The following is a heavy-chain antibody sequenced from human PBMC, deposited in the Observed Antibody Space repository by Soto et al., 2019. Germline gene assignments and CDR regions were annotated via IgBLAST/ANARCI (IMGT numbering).Heavy chain of an antibody. CDR1: GFTFSDDY. CDR2: ISSSSSYT. CDR3: ARGPAAAVTYFDY. Sequence: QVQLVESGGGLVQPGGSLRLSCAASGFTFSDDYMSWIRQAPGKGLEWVSYISSSSSYTNYADSVKGRFTISRDNAKNSLYLQMNSLRAEDTAVYDCARGPAAAVTYFDYWGQGHLVTVSS. V-gene: IGHV3-11*05. D-gene: IGHD2-2*01. J-gene: IGHJ4*02.